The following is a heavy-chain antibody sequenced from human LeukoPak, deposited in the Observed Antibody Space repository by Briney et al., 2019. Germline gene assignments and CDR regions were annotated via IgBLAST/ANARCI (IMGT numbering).Heavy chain of an antibody. D-gene: IGHD5-18*01. V-gene: IGHV1-8*01. CDR3: ARGLRGYSYGHYYYYMDV. Sequence: ASVKVSCKASGYTFTSYDINWVRQATGQGLEWMGWMNPNSGNTGYAQKFQGRVTMTRNTSISTAYMELSSLRSEDTAVYYCARGLRGYSYGHYYYYMDVWGKGTTVTISS. CDR2: MNPNSGNT. J-gene: IGHJ6*03. CDR1: GYTFTSYD.